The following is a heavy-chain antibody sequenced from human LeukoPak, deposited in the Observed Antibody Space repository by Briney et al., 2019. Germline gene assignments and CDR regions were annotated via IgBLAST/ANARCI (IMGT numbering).Heavy chain of an antibody. Sequence: SVKVSCKASGGTFSSYAISWVRQAPGQGLEWMGGIIPIFGTANYAQKFQGRVTITADKSTSTAYMELSSLRSEDTAVYYCARVFSSGWPEDIWGQGTMVTVSS. D-gene: IGHD6-19*01. CDR2: IIPIFGTA. V-gene: IGHV1-69*06. CDR3: ARVFSSGWPEDI. CDR1: GGTFSSYA. J-gene: IGHJ3*02.